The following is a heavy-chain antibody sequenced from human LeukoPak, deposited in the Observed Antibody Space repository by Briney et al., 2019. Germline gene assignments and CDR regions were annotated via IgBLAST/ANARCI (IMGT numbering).Heavy chain of an antibody. J-gene: IGHJ4*02. Sequence: GGSLRLSCVASGLSFSRYWMHWVRQAPGKGLVWVSRVNSDGSSTSNADSVKGRFTISRGNAKNTLYLQMNSLRAEDTAVYYCTTLAASGWSDYWGQGTLVTVSS. D-gene: IGHD6-19*01. CDR2: VNSDGSST. CDR1: GLSFSRYW. CDR3: TTLAASGWSDY. V-gene: IGHV3-74*01.